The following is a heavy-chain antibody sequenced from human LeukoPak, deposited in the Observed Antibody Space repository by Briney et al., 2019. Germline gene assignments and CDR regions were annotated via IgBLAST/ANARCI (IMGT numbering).Heavy chain of an antibody. J-gene: IGHJ3*02. CDR3: ARVASIFWRAGSFDI. D-gene: IGHD2-21*01. V-gene: IGHV3-21*01. CDR1: GFTFSSYS. CDR2: ISSSSSYI. Sequence: GGSLRLSCAASGFTFSSYSRNWVRQAPGKGLEWVSSISSSSSYIYYADSVKGRFTISRDNAKNSLYLQMNSLRAEDTAVYYCARVASIFWRAGSFDIGTQGTMVTVSS.